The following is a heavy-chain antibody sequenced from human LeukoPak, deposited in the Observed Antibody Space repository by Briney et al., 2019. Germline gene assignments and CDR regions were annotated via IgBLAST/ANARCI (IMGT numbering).Heavy chain of an antibody. J-gene: IGHJ5*02. V-gene: IGHV4-34*01. CDR1: GGSFSGYY. Sequence: SETLSLTCAVYGGSFSGYYWSWIRQPPGKGLEWIGSIYYSGSTYYNPSLKSRVTISVDTSKNQFSLKLSSVTAADTAVYYCARGLLWFGELNWFDPWGQGTLVTVSS. D-gene: IGHD3-10*01. CDR2: IYYSGST. CDR3: ARGLLWFGELNWFDP.